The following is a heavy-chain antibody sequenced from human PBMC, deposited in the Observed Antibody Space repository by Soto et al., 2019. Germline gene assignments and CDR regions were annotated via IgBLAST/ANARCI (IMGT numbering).Heavy chain of an antibody. V-gene: IGHV1-18*01. J-gene: IGHJ4*01. CDR1: GYGFTTYG. CDR3: ARGRYGDY. Sequence: QVHLVQSGAEEKKPGASVKVSCKGSGYGFTTYGITSVRQAPGQGLEWMAWISAHNGNTNYAQKRQGRVTLTRDTSTSTAYMELRSLRSDDTAVYYCARGRYGDYWGHGALVPVSS. D-gene: IGHD1-1*01. CDR2: ISAHNGNT.